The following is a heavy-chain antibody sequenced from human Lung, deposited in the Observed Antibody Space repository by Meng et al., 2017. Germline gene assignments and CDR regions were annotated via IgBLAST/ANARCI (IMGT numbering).Heavy chain of an antibody. CDR1: GGSFSTHT. CDR2: LIAVFDKT. D-gene: IGHD1-14*01. J-gene: IGHJ4*02. V-gene: IGHV1-69*13. CDR3: ARGRRNEPLFDY. Sequence: QVQLVQSGAEVKKPGSSVKVACKTSGGSFSTHTFSWVRQAPVQGLEWMGGLIAVFDKTKAAPRFQDRVTFTADESTSTAYMELSSLTFDDTAVYFCARGRRNEPLFDYWGQGTLVTVSS.